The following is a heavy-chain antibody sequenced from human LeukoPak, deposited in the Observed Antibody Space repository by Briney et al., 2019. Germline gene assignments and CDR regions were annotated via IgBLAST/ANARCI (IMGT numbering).Heavy chain of an antibody. CDR1: GGFISSGGYY. V-gene: IGHV4-30-2*01. CDR2: IYHSGST. J-gene: IGHJ4*02. D-gene: IGHD3-22*01. Sequence: SETLSLTCTVSGGFISSGGYYWSWIRQPPGKGLEWIGYIYHSGSTYYNPSLKSRVTISVDRSKNQFSLKLSSVTAADTAVYYCARGSETVVASEAFDYWGQGTLVTVSS. CDR3: ARGSETVVASEAFDY.